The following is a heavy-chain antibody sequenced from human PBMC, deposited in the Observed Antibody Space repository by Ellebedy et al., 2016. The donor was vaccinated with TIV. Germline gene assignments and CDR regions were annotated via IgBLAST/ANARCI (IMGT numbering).Heavy chain of an antibody. Sequence: GESLKISCAASGFSFNSYIMSWVRQAPGKGPEWVSGITTNGQTFYADSVKGRFTISRDNSKNTLYPQMNSLRAEDTALYHCAKWDLGYWGQGTLVTVSS. D-gene: IGHD1-26*01. V-gene: IGHV3-23*01. CDR2: ITTNGQT. CDR1: GFSFNSYI. CDR3: AKWDLGY. J-gene: IGHJ4*02.